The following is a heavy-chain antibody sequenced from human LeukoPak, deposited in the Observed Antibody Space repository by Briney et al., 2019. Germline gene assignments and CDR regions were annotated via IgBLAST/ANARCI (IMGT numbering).Heavy chain of an antibody. CDR3: ARDSGHAFDI. Sequence: GGSLRLSCAASGFTFSSYAMSWVRQAPGKGLEWVSAICGSGGSTYYADSVKGRFTISRDNSKNTLYLQMNSLRAEDTAVYYCARDSGHAFDIWGQGTMVTVSS. V-gene: IGHV3-23*01. CDR1: GFTFSSYA. CDR2: ICGSGGST. J-gene: IGHJ3*02. D-gene: IGHD6-25*01.